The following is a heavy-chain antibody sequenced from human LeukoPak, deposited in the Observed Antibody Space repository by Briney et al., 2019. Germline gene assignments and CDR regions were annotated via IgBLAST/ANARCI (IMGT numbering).Heavy chain of an antibody. CDR2: IYYNGDT. Sequence: KPSETLSLTCTVSGGSISSYYWGWIRQPPGKGLEWIGYIYYNGDTNYNPSLKSRVIISIDTSSNQFSLRLNSMTAADTAVYYCARVLRAASWRSYDYWGQGSLVTVSS. CDR1: GGSISSYY. V-gene: IGHV4-59*01. D-gene: IGHD5-18*01. J-gene: IGHJ4*02. CDR3: ARVLRAASWRSYDY.